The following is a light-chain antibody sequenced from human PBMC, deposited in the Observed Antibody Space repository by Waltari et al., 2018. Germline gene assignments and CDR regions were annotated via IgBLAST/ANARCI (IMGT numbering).Light chain of an antibody. J-gene: IGKJ2*01. V-gene: IGKV2-28*01. CDR1: QSLLHSNGYNY. Sequence: DIVLTQTPLSLPVTPGEPASISFRSSQSLLHSNGYNYLDWYLQKPGQSPQVVVFLGSRRASGFPDRISGSGSGTEFILRITRVEAADVGIYHCMQTLQTPYTFGQGTKLEI. CDR3: MQTLQTPYT. CDR2: LGS.